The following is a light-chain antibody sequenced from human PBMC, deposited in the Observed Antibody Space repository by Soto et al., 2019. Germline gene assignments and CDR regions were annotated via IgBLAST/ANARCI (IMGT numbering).Light chain of an antibody. J-gene: IGLJ1*01. Sequence: QPVLTQSSSASASLGSSVKLTCTLSSGHRSYIIAWHQQQPGKAPRYLMKVEGTGTYNKGSGVPDRFSGSSSGSDRYLTISNLQSEGEADYYCPTWDTNTYVFGTGPTVTVL. CDR3: PTWDTNTYV. CDR1: SGHRSYI. CDR2: VEGTGTY. V-gene: IGLV4-60*03.